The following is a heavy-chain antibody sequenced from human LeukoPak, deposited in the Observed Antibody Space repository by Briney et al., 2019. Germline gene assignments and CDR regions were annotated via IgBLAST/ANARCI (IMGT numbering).Heavy chain of an antibody. CDR1: GGSISSYY. Sequence: SETLSLTCTVSGGSISSYYWSWIRQPAGKGLEWIGRIYTSGSTNYNPSLKSRVTTSVDKSKNQFSLKLSSVTAADTAVYYCARGRGDYVLNYYYYYMDVWGKGTTVTVSS. D-gene: IGHD4-17*01. CDR3: ARGRGDYVLNYYYYYMDV. J-gene: IGHJ6*03. CDR2: IYTSGST. V-gene: IGHV4-4*07.